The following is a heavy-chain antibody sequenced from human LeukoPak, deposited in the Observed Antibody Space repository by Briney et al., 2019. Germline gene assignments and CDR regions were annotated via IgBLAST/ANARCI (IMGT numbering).Heavy chain of an antibody. CDR1: GGSIDITTYY. Sequence: SETLSLTCTVSGGSIDITTYYWGGIRQPPGKGLDWSGGVYYTGGTYYNPSPMSRVPISVDTSKNQFPLKLSSVTAADTAVYYCARDGYHYANSFDPWGQGTLLTVSS. CDR2: VYYTGGT. J-gene: IGHJ5*02. D-gene: IGHD5-12*01. CDR3: ARDGYHYANSFDP. V-gene: IGHV4-39*06.